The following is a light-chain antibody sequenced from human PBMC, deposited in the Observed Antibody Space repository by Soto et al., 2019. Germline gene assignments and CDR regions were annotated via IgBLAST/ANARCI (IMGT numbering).Light chain of an antibody. CDR2: EAS. CDR1: QSLSSNY. J-gene: IGKJ1*01. V-gene: IGKV3-20*01. CDR3: QRYGGLPGT. Sequence: EIVLTQSPGTLSLSPGERATLSCRASQSLSSNYLAWYQQKPGQAPRLLIYEASSRVTGIPDRFSGSGSGTDFTLTISRLEPEDFAVYYCQRYGGLPGTFGQGTKVEIK.